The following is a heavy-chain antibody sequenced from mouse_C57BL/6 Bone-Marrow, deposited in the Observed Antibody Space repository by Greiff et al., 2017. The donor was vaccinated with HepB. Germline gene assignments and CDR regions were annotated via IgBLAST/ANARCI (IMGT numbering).Heavy chain of an antibody. CDR3: TSDRFAY. V-gene: IGHV2-6*01. CDR2: IWGVGST. J-gene: IGHJ3*01. Sequence: VQRVESGPGLVAPSQCLSITCTVSGFSFTSYGVDWVRQSPGKGLEWLGVIWGVGSTNYNSAHKSRLSISKDNSKSQVFLRMNSLHTDDTAMYYCTSDRFAYWGQGTLVTVSA. CDR1: GFSFTSYG.